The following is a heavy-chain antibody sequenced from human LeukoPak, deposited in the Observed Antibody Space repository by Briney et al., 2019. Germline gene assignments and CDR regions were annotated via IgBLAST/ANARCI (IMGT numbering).Heavy chain of an antibody. D-gene: IGHD2-2*01. Sequence: GGSLRLSCAASGFTFRNYWMNWVRQAPGKGLEWVSYISSSGSTIYYADSVKGRFTISRDNSKNTLYLQMNSLRAEDTAVYYCAKDRFGCSSTSCYSLDYWGQGTLVTVSS. J-gene: IGHJ4*02. V-gene: IGHV3-48*01. CDR1: GFTFRNYW. CDR3: AKDRFGCSSTSCYSLDY. CDR2: ISSSGSTI.